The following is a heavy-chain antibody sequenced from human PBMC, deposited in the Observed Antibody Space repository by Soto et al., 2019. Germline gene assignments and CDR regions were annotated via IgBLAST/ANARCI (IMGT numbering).Heavy chain of an antibody. CDR1: GYTFTSYG. CDR3: ARLVGYCSGGSCYSSAFDI. D-gene: IGHD2-15*01. V-gene: IGHV1-18*01. J-gene: IGHJ3*02. Sequence: ASVKVSCKASGYTFTSYGISWVRQAPGQGLEWMGWISAYNGNTNYAQKLQGRVTMTTDTSTRTGYMELRSLRSDDTAVYYCARLVGYCSGGSCYSSAFDIWGQGTMVTVSS. CDR2: ISAYNGNT.